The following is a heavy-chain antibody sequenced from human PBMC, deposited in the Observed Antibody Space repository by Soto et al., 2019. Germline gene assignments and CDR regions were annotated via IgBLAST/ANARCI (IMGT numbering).Heavy chain of an antibody. V-gene: IGHV6-1*01. Sequence: SQTLSLTCAISGDSVSSNIAAWNWIRQSPSRGLEWLGRTYYKSQWYYDYAVSVKSRITMNPDTSKNNFSLQLNSVSPEDTAVYYCARHRHYVRGAQIAVGNFDSWGQGTLVTVYS. D-gene: IGHD6-19*01. CDR2: TYYKSQWYY. J-gene: IGHJ4*02. CDR3: ARHRHYVRGAQIAVGNFDS. CDR1: GDSVSSNIAA.